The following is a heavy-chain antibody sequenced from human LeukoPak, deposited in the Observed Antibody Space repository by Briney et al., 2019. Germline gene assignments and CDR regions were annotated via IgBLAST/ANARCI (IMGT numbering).Heavy chain of an antibody. J-gene: IGHJ4*02. CDR3: ATWVLGYCSSTSCYRLPDY. CDR2: ISGSGGST. CDR1: GFTFSSYA. Sequence: PGGSLRLSCAASGFTFSSYAMSWVRQAPGKGLEWVSAISGSGGSTYYADSVKGRFTISRDNSKNTLYLQMNSLRAEDTAVYYCATWVLGYCSSTSCYRLPDYWGQGTLVSVSS. D-gene: IGHD2-2*02. V-gene: IGHV3-23*01.